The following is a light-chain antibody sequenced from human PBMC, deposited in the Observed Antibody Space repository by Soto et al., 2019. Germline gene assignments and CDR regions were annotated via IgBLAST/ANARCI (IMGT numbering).Light chain of an antibody. CDR2: GAS. Sequence: EIVLTQSPATLSLSTGERVTLSCRASQSISINLAWYQHKPGQAPRLLIHGASTRATGIPARISGSGSGTEFTLTISSLQSEDFAVYYCQHRDNWPQSFGQGTKVDIK. V-gene: IGKV3D-15*01. J-gene: IGKJ1*01. CDR1: QSISIN. CDR3: QHRDNWPQS.